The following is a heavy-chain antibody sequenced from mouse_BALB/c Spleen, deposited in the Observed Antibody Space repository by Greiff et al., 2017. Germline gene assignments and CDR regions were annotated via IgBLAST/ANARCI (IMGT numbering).Heavy chain of an antibody. V-gene: IGHV5-12-1*01. Sequence: EVHLVESGGGLVKPGGSLKLSCAASGFAFSSYDMSWVRQTPEKRLEWVAYISSGGGSTYYPDTVKGRFTISRDNAKNTLYLQMSSLKSEDTAMYYWASRITTVVGRAMDYWGQGTSVTVSS. D-gene: IGHD1-1*01. CDR2: ISSGGGST. J-gene: IGHJ4*01. CDR1: GFAFSSYD. CDR3: ASRITTVVGRAMDY.